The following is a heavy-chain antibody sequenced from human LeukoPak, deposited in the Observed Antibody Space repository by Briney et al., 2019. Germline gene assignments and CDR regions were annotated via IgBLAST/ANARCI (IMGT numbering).Heavy chain of an antibody. D-gene: IGHD3-3*01. CDR1: GFTFSSYS. J-gene: IGHJ5*02. CDR2: ISSSSSYI. CDR3: ARDENTIFGVVYDYNWFDP. Sequence: PGGSLRLSCAASGFTFSSYSMNWVRQAPGKGLEWVSYISSSSSYIYYADSVKGRFTISRDNAKNSLYLQMNSLRAEDTAVYYCARDENTIFGVVYDYNWFDPWGQGTLVTVSS. V-gene: IGHV3-21*01.